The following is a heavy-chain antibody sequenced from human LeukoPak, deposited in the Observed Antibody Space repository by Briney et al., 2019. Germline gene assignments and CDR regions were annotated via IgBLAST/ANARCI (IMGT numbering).Heavy chain of an antibody. CDR1: GGSISSGDYY. J-gene: IGHJ4*02. CDR2: IYYSGST. Sequence: PSQTLSLTCTVSGGSISSGDYYWGWIRQPPGKGLEWIGYIYYSGSTYYNPSLKSRVTISVDTSKNQFSLKLSSVTAADTAVYYCARADDYGDLHFDYWGQGTLVTVSS. D-gene: IGHD4-17*01. CDR3: ARADDYGDLHFDY. V-gene: IGHV4-30-4*01.